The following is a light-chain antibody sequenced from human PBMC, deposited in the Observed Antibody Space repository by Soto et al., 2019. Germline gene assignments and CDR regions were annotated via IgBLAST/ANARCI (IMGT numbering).Light chain of an antibody. Sequence: DIVMTQSPLSLPVTPGEPASISCRSSQSLLHSNGYNYLDWYLQKPGKAPQLLIYVASRLESGVPSRFSGSGSGTDFTLTISSLQPEDFATYYCQQSYTAPSITFGQGTRLEIK. V-gene: IGKV2-28*01. J-gene: IGKJ5*01. CDR2: VAS. CDR1: QSLLHSNGYNY. CDR3: QQSYTAPSIT.